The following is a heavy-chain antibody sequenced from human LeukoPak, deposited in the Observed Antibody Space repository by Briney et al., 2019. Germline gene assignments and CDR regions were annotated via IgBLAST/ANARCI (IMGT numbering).Heavy chain of an antibody. CDR2: MNPNSGNT. CDR1: GYTFTSYD. D-gene: IGHD6-19*01. Sequence: ASVKGSCKASGYTFTSYDINWVRQATGQGLEWMGWMNPNSGNTGYAQNFQGRVTMTRNPSISTAYMELSSLKSEDTAVYYCARCPIAVAGIRSQNWFDPWGQGTLVTVSS. CDR3: ARCPIAVAGIRSQNWFDP. J-gene: IGHJ5*02. V-gene: IGHV1-8*01.